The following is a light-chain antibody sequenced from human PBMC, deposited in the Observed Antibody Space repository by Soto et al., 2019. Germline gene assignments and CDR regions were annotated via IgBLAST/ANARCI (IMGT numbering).Light chain of an antibody. J-gene: IGKJ5*01. CDR1: QGISSA. V-gene: IGKV1-13*02. CDR3: QPLKTYPFT. CDR2: DAS. Sequence: AIQLTQSPSSLSASLGDRVSITCRASQGISSALAWYQHKPGKAPKILIYDASSLQSGVPSRFSGSESGTECTLTISSLQPEDFATYYCQPLKTYPFTFGQGTRLEIK.